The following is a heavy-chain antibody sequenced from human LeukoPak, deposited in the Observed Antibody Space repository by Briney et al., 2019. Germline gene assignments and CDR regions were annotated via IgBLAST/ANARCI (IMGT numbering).Heavy chain of an antibody. CDR1: GGSISSSSYY. J-gene: IGHJ4*02. D-gene: IGHD3-22*01. CDR3: ARRYYYDSSKYDY. CDR2: IYYSGST. Sequence: SETLSLTCTVSGGSISSSSYYWGWIRQPPGKGLEWIGSIYYSGSTYYNPSLKSRVTISVDTSKNQFSLKLSSVTAADTAVYYCARRYYYDSSKYDYWGQGTLVTVSS. V-gene: IGHV4-39*01.